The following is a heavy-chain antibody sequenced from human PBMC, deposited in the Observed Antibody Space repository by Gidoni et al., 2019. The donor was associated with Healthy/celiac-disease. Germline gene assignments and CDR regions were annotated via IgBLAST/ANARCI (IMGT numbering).Heavy chain of an antibody. D-gene: IGHD6-6*01. CDR2: IGTAGDT. J-gene: IGHJ6*02. CDR3: ARGVRSGYSSSYYYYGMDV. V-gene: IGHV3-13*01. Sequence: EVQLVESGGGLVQHGGSLRLSCAASGFTFSSYDMHWVRQATGKGLEWVSAIGTAGDTYYPGSVKGRFTISRENAKNSLYLQMNSLRAEDTAVYYCARGVRSGYSSSYYYYGMDVWGQGTTVTVSS. CDR1: GFTFSSYD.